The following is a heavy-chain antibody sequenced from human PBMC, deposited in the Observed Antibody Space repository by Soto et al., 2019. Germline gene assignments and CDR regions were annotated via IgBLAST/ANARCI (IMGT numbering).Heavy chain of an antibody. J-gene: IGHJ3*02. V-gene: IGHV3-30*03. CDR3: AIPSSFADI. D-gene: IGHD3-3*02. Sequence: QVQLVESGGGVVQPGRSLRLSCAASGFTFSSYGMHWVRQAPGKGLEWVAVISYDGSNKYYADSVKGQFTISRDNSKNTLYLQMNSMSAEDTAVYYCAIPSSFADIWAQGTMVTVSS. CDR2: ISYDGSNK. CDR1: GFTFSSYG.